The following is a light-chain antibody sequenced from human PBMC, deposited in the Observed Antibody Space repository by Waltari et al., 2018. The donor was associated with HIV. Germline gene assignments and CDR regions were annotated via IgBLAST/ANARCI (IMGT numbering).Light chain of an antibody. CDR1: STDIANSNL. J-gene: IGLJ2*01. Sequence: QSVLTQPASVSGSPGQSISISCTETSTDIANSNLVPWYQHRTGQAPKLLIFEATKRPSGVSSRFSGSKSGNTASLTISDLQHDDEADYYCCSYASSATLVIFGGGTRVTVL. CDR2: EAT. V-gene: IGLV2-23*02. CDR3: CSYASSATLVI.